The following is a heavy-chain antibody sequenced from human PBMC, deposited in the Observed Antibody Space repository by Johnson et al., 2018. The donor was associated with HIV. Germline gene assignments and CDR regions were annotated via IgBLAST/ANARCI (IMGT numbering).Heavy chain of an antibody. CDR3: AKDQNYGSYLLSCDV. Sequence: MLLVESGGGLVQPGGSLRLSCAASGFTFDDYGMSWVRQAPGKGLEWVSGINWNGGSTGYADSVKGRFTISRDDATNSLYLRMDSLRTEDTALYYCAKDQNYGSYLLSCDVWGQGTMVTVSS. D-gene: IGHD3-16*01. CDR2: INWNGGST. J-gene: IGHJ3*01. CDR1: GFTFDDYG. V-gene: IGHV3-20*04.